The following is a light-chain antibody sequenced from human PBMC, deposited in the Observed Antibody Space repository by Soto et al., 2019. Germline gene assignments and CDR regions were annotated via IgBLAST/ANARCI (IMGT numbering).Light chain of an antibody. CDR1: QSVTSNY. J-gene: IGKJ1*01. Sequence: EIVLTQSPGTLSLSPGERSTLSCWANQSVTSNYLAWYQQKPGQAPRLLIYGASRRATGIPDRFSGSGSGTEFTLTISSLQPDDFATYYCQHYNSYSEAFGQGTKVDIK. CDR2: GAS. CDR3: QHYNSYSEA. V-gene: IGKV3-20*01.